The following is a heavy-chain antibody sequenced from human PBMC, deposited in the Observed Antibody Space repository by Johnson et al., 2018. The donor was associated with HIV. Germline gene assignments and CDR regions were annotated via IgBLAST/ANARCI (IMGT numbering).Heavy chain of an antibody. CDR3: ARAHLIFPKNAFDV. CDR2: IKLDGSEK. Sequence: VQLVESGGGLVQPGGSLRLSCVGSGFTFGSFWMTWVRQAPGKGLEWVANIKLDGSEKYYVDSVKGRFTISRYNANNSLYLLMNSLRAEDTAVYFCARAHLIFPKNAFDVWGQGTVVAVSS. V-gene: IGHV3-7*01. J-gene: IGHJ3*01. CDR1: GFTFGSFW. D-gene: IGHD3-3*02.